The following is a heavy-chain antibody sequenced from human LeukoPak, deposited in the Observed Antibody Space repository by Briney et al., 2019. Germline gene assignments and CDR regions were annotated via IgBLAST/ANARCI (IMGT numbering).Heavy chain of an antibody. CDR1: GLTVSKNY. V-gene: IGHV3-53*01. CDR3: ARVGGH. J-gene: IGHJ4*02. D-gene: IGHD3-10*01. CDR2: IYSGGST. Sequence: GSLRLSCAASGLTVSKNYMSWVRQAPGKGLESVSVIYSGGSTYYADSVRGRFTISRDNSKNTLYLQMNSLRVEDTAVYYCARVGGHWGQGPLVTVSS.